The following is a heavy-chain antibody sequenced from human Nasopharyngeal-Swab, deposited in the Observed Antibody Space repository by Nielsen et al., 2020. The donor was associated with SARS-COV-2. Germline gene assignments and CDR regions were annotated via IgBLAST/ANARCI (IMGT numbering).Heavy chain of an antibody. V-gene: IGHV1-3*01. J-gene: IGHJ6*02. CDR3: AVGKIAAGDYYYYYGMDV. Sequence: KVSCKASGYTFTSYAIHWVRQAPGQRLEWMGWINAGNGNTKYSQKFQGRVTITRDTSASTAYMELSSLRSEDTAVYYCAVGKIAAGDYYYYYGMDVWGQGTTVTVSS. CDR2: INAGNGNT. D-gene: IGHD6-13*01. CDR1: GYTFTSYA.